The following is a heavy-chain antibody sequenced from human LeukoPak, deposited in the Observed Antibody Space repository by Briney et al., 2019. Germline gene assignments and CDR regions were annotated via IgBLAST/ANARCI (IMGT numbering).Heavy chain of an antibody. CDR3: AKDSKATVATILDF. J-gene: IGHJ4*02. Sequence: GGSLRLSCAASGFTFNNYVMSWVRQAPGRGLEWVSGISGSGGMTNYSDSLKGRFSISRDNSKNTVYLQMNTLRAEDTAIYYCAKDSKATVATILDFWGQGSLVTVSS. D-gene: IGHD5-12*01. CDR1: GFTFNNYV. V-gene: IGHV3-23*01. CDR2: ISGSGGMT.